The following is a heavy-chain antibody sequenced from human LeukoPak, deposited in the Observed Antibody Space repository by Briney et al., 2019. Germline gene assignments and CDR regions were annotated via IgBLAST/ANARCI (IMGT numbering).Heavy chain of an antibody. Sequence: GGSLRLSCAASGFTFSSYGMHWVRQAPGKGLEWVGFIRSKAYGGTTEYAASVKGRFTISRDDSKSIAYLQMNSLKTEDTAVYYCTRDPTTVTPPGDYWGQGTLVTVSS. CDR1: GFTFSSYG. J-gene: IGHJ4*02. V-gene: IGHV3-49*04. CDR3: TRDPTTVTPPGDY. CDR2: IRSKAYGGTT. D-gene: IGHD4-17*01.